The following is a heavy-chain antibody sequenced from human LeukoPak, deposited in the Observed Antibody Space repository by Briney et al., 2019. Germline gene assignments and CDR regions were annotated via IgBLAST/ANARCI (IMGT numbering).Heavy chain of an antibody. D-gene: IGHD5-24*01. CDR3: ARHRSKWLQSSFDY. CDR2: IFYSGNT. J-gene: IGHJ4*02. Sequence: SETLSLNCAVSGYSISSGYYWGWIRQPPGKGLEWIGSIFYSGNTYDNPSLKSRVTISVDTSKNQFSLKLNSVTAADTAVYYCARHRSKWLQSSFDYWGQGTLVTVSS. CDR1: GYSISSGYY. V-gene: IGHV4-38-2*01.